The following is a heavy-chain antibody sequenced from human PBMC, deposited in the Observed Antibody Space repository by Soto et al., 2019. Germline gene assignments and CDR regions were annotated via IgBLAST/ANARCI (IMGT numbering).Heavy chain of an antibody. J-gene: IGHJ6*03. CDR1: GDSVSSNSAG. Sequence: QVQLQQSGPGLVKPSQTLSLTCDISGDSVSSNSAGWNWIRQTPSRGLEWLGRTYYRSKWYNNYALSVKIRVTVNPDTAKNQFSLQLNSVTPEDTAVYYCARGSWDDVTGHYYMDVWGKGTTVTVSS. CDR3: ARGSWDDVTGHYYMDV. V-gene: IGHV6-1*01. CDR2: TYYRSKWYN. D-gene: IGHD1-1*01.